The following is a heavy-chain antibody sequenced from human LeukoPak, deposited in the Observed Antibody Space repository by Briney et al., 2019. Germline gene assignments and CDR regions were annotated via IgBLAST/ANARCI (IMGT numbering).Heavy chain of an antibody. CDR2: IKRDGSGK. CDR3: ARDPRIAPAFHI. Sequence: GGSLRLSCAASGFTFSSYWMSWVRQAPGKGLEWVSNIKRDGSGKYYVDSVKGRFTISRDNAKNSLYLQMNSLRAEDTAVYYCARDPRIAPAFHIWAQGTIVTVSS. CDR1: GFTFSSYW. D-gene: IGHD3-16*02. V-gene: IGHV3-7*01. J-gene: IGHJ3*02.